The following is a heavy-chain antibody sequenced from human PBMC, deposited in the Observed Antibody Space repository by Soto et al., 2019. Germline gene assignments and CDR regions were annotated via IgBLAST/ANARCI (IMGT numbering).Heavy chain of an antibody. V-gene: IGHV3-48*03. J-gene: IGHJ3*02. D-gene: IGHD3-16*01. CDR3: AREGGAYAFDI. Sequence: EVQLVESGGGLVQPGGSLRLSCAASGFTFSSYEMNWVRQAPGKGLEWVSYIGISGTTIYSADSVKGRFTISRDNAKNSLSLQMNSLRAEDTAVYYCAREGGAYAFDIWGQGTMVTVSS. CDR2: IGISGTTI. CDR1: GFTFSSYE.